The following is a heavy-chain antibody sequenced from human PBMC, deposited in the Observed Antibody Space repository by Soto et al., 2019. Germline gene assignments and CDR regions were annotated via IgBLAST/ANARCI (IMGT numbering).Heavy chain of an antibody. D-gene: IGHD2-2*01. J-gene: IGHJ5*02. CDR2: INAGNGNT. CDR3: ARGLSGYCSSTSCYVTRSSLGWLAP. V-gene: IGHV1-3*01. Sequence: GASVKVSCKASGYTFTSCAMHWVRQAPGQRLEWMGWINAGNGNTKYSQKFQGRVTITRDTSASTAYMELSSLRSEDTAVYYCARGLSGYCSSTSCYVTRSSLGWLAPWGQGTLVTVSS. CDR1: GYTFTSCA.